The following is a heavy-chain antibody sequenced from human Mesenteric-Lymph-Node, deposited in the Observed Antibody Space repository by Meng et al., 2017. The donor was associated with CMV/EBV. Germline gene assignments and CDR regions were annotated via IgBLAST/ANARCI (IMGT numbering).Heavy chain of an antibody. CDR2: IYSGGNT. J-gene: IGHJ4*02. CDR1: GFTISNNY. D-gene: IGHD3-3*01. Sequence: GESLKISCAASGFTISNNYMSWVRQAPGKGLEWVTLIYSGGNTYYADSVKGRFTISRDNSKNTLYLQMNSLRAEDTAVYYCATSHYDFWSGAQVDYWGQGTLVTVSS. CDR3: ATSHYDFWSGAQVDY. V-gene: IGHV3-53*01.